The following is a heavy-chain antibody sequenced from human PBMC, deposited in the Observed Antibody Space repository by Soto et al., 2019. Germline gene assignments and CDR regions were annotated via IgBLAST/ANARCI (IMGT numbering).Heavy chain of an antibody. Sequence: GGSLRLSCEASGFALDSYGMNWVRQAPGKGLEWVSSIDWNGGSTAYADSVKGRFTISRDNARNSLYLQMNSLRPEDTAFYYCVKGRGSYFVYFGLDVWGQGTTVTVSS. CDR1: GFALDSYG. V-gene: IGHV3-9*01. J-gene: IGHJ6*02. CDR3: VKGRGSYFVYFGLDV. CDR2: IDWNGGST. D-gene: IGHD1-26*01.